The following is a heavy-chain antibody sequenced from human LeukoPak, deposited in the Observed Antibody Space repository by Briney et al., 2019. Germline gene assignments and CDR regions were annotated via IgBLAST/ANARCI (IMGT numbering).Heavy chain of an antibody. CDR3: ARVPSDYFDY. Sequence: GSLRLSCAASGFTFSSYSMNWVRQAPGKGLEWVSTISSSSSHIYYADSVKGRFTISRDNAKNSLYLQMNSLRAEDTAVYYCARVPSDYFDYWGQGTLVTVSS. J-gene: IGHJ4*02. CDR1: GFTFSSYS. V-gene: IGHV3-21*01. CDR2: ISSSSSHI.